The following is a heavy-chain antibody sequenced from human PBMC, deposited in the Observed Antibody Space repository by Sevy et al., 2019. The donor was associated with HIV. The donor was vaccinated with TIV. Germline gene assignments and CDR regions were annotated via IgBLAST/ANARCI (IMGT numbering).Heavy chain of an antibody. Sequence: GGSLRLSCAASGFTFSSYGMHWVRQAPGKGLEWVAVISYDGSNKYYADSVKGRFTISRDNSKNTLYLQMNSLRAEDTAGYCCAKEGSRIAVHFDYWGQGTLVTVSS. V-gene: IGHV3-30*18. CDR3: AKEGSRIAVHFDY. CDR1: GFTFSSYG. CDR2: ISYDGSNK. J-gene: IGHJ4*02. D-gene: IGHD6-19*01.